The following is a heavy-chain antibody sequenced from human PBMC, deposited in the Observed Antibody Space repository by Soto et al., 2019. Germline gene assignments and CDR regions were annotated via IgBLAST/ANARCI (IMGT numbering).Heavy chain of an antibody. V-gene: IGHV3-48*02. CDR1: GFTFSSYS. CDR2: ISSSSSTI. CDR3: ARDDSYSSSSVWFDP. J-gene: IGHJ5*02. D-gene: IGHD6-6*01. Sequence: GGSLRLSCAASGFTFSSYSMNWVRQAPGKGLEWVSYISSSSSTIYYADSVKGRFTISRDNAKNSLYLQMNSLRDEDTAVYYCARDDSYSSSSVWFDPWGQGTLVTVS.